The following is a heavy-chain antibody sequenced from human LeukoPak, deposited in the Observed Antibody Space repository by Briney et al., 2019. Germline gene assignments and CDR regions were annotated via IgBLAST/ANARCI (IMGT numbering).Heavy chain of an antibody. J-gene: IGHJ4*02. CDR3: ARATGGIDYGAFSQHPDFDY. V-gene: IGHV4-31*03. CDR2: IYYSGST. Sequence: SETLSLTCTVSGGSISSGGYYWSWIRQHPGKGLEWIGYIYYSGSTYYNPSLKSRVTISVDPSKNQFSLKLSSVTAADTAVYYCARATGGIDYGAFSQHPDFDYWGQGTLVTVSS. CDR1: GGSISSGGYY. D-gene: IGHD4-17*01.